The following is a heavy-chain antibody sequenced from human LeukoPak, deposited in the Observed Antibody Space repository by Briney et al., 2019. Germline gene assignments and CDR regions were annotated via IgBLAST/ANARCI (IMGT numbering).Heavy chain of an antibody. CDR2: IIPILGIA. D-gene: IGHD1-26*01. CDR1: GYTFTSYA. V-gene: IGHV1-69*04. Sequence: SVKVSCKASGYTFTSYAISWVRQAPGQGLEWMGRIIPILGIANYAQKFQGRVTITADKSTSTAYMELSSLRSEDTAVYYCASDDSGSYPYYYYYMDVWGKGTTVTVSS. J-gene: IGHJ6*03. CDR3: ASDDSGSYPYYYYYMDV.